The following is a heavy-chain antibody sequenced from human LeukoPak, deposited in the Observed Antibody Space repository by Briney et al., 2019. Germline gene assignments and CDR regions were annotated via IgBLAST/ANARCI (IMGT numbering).Heavy chain of an antibody. D-gene: IGHD3-22*01. CDR1: GFTFSSYA. Sequence: GGSLRLSCAASGFTFSSYAMHWVRQAPGKGLEWVAVISYDVSNKYYADCVKGRFTISRDNSKNTLYLQMNSLRAEDTAVYYCAAGNYDTFHHYWGQGTLVTVSS. V-gene: IGHV3-30-3*01. CDR3: AAGNYDTFHHY. J-gene: IGHJ4*02. CDR2: ISYDVSNK.